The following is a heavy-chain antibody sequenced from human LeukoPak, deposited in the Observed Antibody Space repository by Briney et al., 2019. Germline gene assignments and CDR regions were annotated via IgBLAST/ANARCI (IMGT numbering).Heavy chain of an antibody. V-gene: IGHV3-21*01. CDR2: ISSSSSYI. Sequence: GGSLRLSCAASGFTFSSYSMNWVRQAPGKGLEWVSSISSSSSYIYYADSVKGRFTISRDNAKNSLYLQMNSLRAEDTAVYYCAREGNGTNYDFWSGYYHYYYYMDVWGKGTTVTVSS. D-gene: IGHD3-3*01. CDR3: AREGNGTNYDFWSGYYHYYYYMDV. J-gene: IGHJ6*03. CDR1: GFTFSSYS.